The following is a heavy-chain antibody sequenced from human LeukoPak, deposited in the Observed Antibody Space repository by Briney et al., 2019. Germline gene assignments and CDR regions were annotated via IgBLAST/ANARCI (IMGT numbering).Heavy chain of an antibody. CDR2: VYSGGST. D-gene: IGHD4-17*01. Sequence: GGSLRLSCAASGFIVSSNYMSWVRQAPGKGLEWVSVVYSGGSTYYADSVKGRFTISRDNSKNTVYLQMNSLRAEDTAVYYCARATVTRWFDPWGQGTLVTVSS. CDR3: ARATVTRWFDP. J-gene: IGHJ5*02. V-gene: IGHV3-66*01. CDR1: GFIVSSNY.